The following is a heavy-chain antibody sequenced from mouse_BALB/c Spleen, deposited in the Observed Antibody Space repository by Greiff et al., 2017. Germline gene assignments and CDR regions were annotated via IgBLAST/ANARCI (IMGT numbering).Heavy chain of an antibody. J-gene: IGHJ4*01. CDR2: INPSTGYT. D-gene: IGHD2-4*01. CDR1: GYTFTSYW. CDR3: ANYDYEVYYYAMDY. V-gene: IGHV1-7*01. Sequence: QVQLQQSGAELAKPGASVKMSCKASGYTFTSYWMHWVKQRPGQGLEWIGYINPSTGYTEYNQKFKDKATLTADKSSSTAYMQLSSLTSEDSAVYYCANYDYEVYYYAMDYWGQGTSVTVSS.